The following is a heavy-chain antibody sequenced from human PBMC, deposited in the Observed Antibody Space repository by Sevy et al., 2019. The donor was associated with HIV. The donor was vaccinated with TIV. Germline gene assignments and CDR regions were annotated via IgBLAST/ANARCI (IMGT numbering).Heavy chain of an antibody. Sequence: GGSLRLSCPASGFTFGSYAMSWVRQAPGKGLEWVSAISGSGGSTYYADSVKGRFTISRDNSKNTLYLQMNSLRAEDTAVYYRAKGGVVLYYYYYGMDVWGQGTTVTVSS. CDR3: AKGGVVLYYYYYGMDV. CDR2: ISGSGGST. V-gene: IGHV3-23*01. D-gene: IGHD2-15*01. CDR1: GFTFGSYA. J-gene: IGHJ6*02.